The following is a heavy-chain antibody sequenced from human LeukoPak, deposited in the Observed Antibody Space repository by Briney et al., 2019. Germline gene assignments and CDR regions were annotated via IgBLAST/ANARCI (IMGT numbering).Heavy chain of an antibody. D-gene: IGHD3-22*01. Sequence: SETLSLTCTVSGGSISSSSYYWGWIRQPPGKGLEWIGSIYYSGSTYYNPSLKSRVTISVDTSKNQVSLKLRSVTAADTAMYFCVREASTSYYDSSGYYRQTETFDVWGQGTMVTVSS. CDR3: VREASTSYYDSSGYYRQTETFDV. V-gene: IGHV4-39*07. CDR2: IYYSGST. CDR1: GGSISSSSYY. J-gene: IGHJ3*01.